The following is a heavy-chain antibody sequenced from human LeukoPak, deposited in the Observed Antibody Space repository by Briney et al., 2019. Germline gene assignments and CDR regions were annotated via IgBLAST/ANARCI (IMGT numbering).Heavy chain of an antibody. Sequence: PSETLSLTCTVSGGSISSPHYYWDWIRQPPGKGLEWIGNIYYSGSTYYNPSLKSRVTISVDTSKNQFSLKLNSVTAADTAVYYCARAGPYGGFDYWGQGTLVTVSS. V-gene: IGHV4-39*07. D-gene: IGHD4-23*01. CDR2: IYYSGST. CDR3: ARAGPYGGFDY. CDR1: GGSISSPHYY. J-gene: IGHJ4*02.